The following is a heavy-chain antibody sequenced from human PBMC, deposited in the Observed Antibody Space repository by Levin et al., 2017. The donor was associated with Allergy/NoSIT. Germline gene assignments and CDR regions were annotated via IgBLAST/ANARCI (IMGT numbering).Heavy chain of an antibody. CDR2: IKQDGTEK. J-gene: IGHJ5*02. CDR1: GFTFSNYW. CDR3: ARDTTVGGEA. D-gene: IGHD4-11*01. V-gene: IGHV3-7*03. Sequence: LSLTCAASGFTFSNYWMTWVRQPPGKGLEWVANIKQDGTEKYYAESVKGRFTISRDNAKNSLFLQMSYLGTDDTAVYFCARDTTVGGEAWGQGTLVTVSS.